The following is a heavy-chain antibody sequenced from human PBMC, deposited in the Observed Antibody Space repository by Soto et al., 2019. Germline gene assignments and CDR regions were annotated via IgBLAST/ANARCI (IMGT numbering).Heavy chain of an antibody. D-gene: IGHD4-17*01. CDR2: IWYDGSNK. CDR1: GFTFSSYG. Sequence: QVQLVESGGGVVQPGRSLRLSCAASGFTFSSYGMHWVRQAPGKGLEWVAVIWYDGSNKYYADSVKGRLTISRDNSKNTLYLQMNSLRAEDTAVYYCARGGYGDHYYYYGMDVWGQGTTVTVSS. CDR3: ARGGYGDHYYYYGMDV. J-gene: IGHJ6*02. V-gene: IGHV3-33*01.